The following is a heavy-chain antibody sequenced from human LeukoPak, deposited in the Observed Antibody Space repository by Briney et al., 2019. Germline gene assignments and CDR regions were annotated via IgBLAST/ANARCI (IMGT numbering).Heavy chain of an antibody. CDR2: ISAYNGNT. V-gene: IGHV1-18*01. J-gene: IGHJ4*02. D-gene: IGHD3-10*01. CDR3: AREGGSGSYYNGNDY. CDR1: GYTFNNYG. Sequence: ASVKVSXKASGYTFNNYGITWVRQAPGQGLEWIGWISAYNGNTNYAQKFQGRVTMTTDTSTSTAYMELRSLKYDDTAVYYCAREGGSGSYYNGNDYWGQGTLVTVSS.